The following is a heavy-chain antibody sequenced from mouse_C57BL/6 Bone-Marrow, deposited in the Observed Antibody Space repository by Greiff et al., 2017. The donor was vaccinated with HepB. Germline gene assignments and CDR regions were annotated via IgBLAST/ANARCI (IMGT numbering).Heavy chain of an antibody. Sequence: VQLQQPGAELVRPGSSVKLSCKASGYTFTSYWMAWVKQRPGQGLEWIGNIYPSDSETHYNQKFKDKATLTVDKSSSTAYMQLSSLTSEDSAVYYCARSGLLRRAMDYWGQGTSVTVSS. CDR1: GYTFTSYW. CDR2: IYPSDSET. J-gene: IGHJ4*01. V-gene: IGHV1-61*01. D-gene: IGHD1-1*01. CDR3: ARSGLLRRAMDY.